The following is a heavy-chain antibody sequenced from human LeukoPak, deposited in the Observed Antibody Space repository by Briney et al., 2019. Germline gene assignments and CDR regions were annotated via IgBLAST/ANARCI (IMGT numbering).Heavy chain of an antibody. CDR2: INWNGDNT. Sequence: PGGSLRLSCAASGFTFDDYGMSWVRQAPGKGLEWVSGINWNGDNTNYADSLKGRFTISRDNAKNSLYLQMNSLRAEDTAVYYCARTPVLLWVGGAFDIWGQGTMVTVSS. CDR3: ARTPVLLWVGGAFDI. J-gene: IGHJ3*02. V-gene: IGHV3-20*04. D-gene: IGHD3-10*01. CDR1: GFTFDDYG.